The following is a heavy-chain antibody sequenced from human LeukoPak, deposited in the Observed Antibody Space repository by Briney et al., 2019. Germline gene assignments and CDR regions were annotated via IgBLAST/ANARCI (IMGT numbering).Heavy chain of an antibody. CDR2: ISYDGNHK. J-gene: IGHJ4*02. D-gene: IGHD1-1*01. CDR3: GGVRNWNPYYFDY. Sequence: PGGSLRLSCAASGFTFSSYGMHWVRQAPGKGLEWVALISYDGNHKYYADSVKGRFTISRDNSKNTLYLQMHSLRVEDTAVYYCGGVRNWNPYYFDYWGQGTLVTVSS. CDR1: GFTFSSYG. V-gene: IGHV3-30*03.